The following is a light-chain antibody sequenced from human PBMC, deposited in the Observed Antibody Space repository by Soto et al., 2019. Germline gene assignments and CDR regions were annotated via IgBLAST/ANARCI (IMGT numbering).Light chain of an antibody. CDR3: QHYNDWVKT. Sequence: DTVMTQSPATLSVSPGERATLSCRASQSVSSNLAWYQQKPGQAPRLLIYGASTRATGIPARFSGSGSGTEFTLSISRLQSEDFAVYYCQHYNDWVKTFGQGTKLEIK. CDR1: QSVSSN. V-gene: IGKV3-15*01. J-gene: IGKJ2*01. CDR2: GAS.